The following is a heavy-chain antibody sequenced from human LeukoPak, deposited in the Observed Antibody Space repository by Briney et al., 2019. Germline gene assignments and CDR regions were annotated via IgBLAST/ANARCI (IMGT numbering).Heavy chain of an antibody. V-gene: IGHV3-23*01. CDR3: AKNVTTFYYMDV. J-gene: IGHJ6*03. Sequence: GGSLRLSCAASGFTFSSYAMSWVRQAPGKGLEWVSAISGSGGSTYYADSVKGRFTISRDNSKNTLYLQMHSLRADDTALYYCAKNVTTFYYMDVWGKGTTVTVSS. CDR2: ISGSGGST. D-gene: IGHD1-14*01. CDR1: GFTFSSYA.